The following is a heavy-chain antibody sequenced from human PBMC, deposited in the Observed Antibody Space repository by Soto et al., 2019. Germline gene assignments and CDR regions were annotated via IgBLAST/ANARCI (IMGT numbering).Heavy chain of an antibody. CDR1: GFTFSSYS. D-gene: IGHD6-13*01. CDR2: ISSSSSYI. V-gene: IGHV3-21*01. Sequence: GGSLRLSCAASGFTFSSYSMNWVRQVPGKGLEWVSSISSSSSYIYYADSVKGRFTISRDNAKNSLYLQMNSLRAEDTAVYYCARDWVYSSSPLFDYWGQGTLVTVSS. J-gene: IGHJ4*02. CDR3: ARDWVYSSSPLFDY.